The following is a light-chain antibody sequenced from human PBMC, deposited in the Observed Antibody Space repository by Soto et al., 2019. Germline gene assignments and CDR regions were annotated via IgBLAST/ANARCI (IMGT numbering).Light chain of an antibody. CDR1: SSNIGSNY. CDR2: GNN. Sequence: QSVLTQPHSASGTPGQRVTISCSGSSSNIGSNYVYWYQQLPGTAPKLLIYGNNQRPSGVPDRFSGSKSGTSASLAISGLRSEDEAEYYCAAWDDSLSGGVFGGGTKLTVL. CDR3: AAWDDSLSGGV. J-gene: IGLJ3*02. V-gene: IGLV1-47*02.